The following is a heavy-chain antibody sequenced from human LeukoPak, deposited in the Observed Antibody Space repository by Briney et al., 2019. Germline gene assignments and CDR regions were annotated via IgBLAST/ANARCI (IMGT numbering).Heavy chain of an antibody. CDR1: GYTFTGYY. CDR2: INPNSGGT. CDR3: ARDPTVVVAATLDY. Sequence: APVKVSCKASGYTFTGYYMHWVRQAPGQGLEWMGWINPNSGGTNYAQKFQGGVTMTRDTSISTAYMELSRLRSDDTAVYYCARDPTVVVAATLDYWGQGTLVTVSS. D-gene: IGHD2-15*01. J-gene: IGHJ4*02. V-gene: IGHV1-2*02.